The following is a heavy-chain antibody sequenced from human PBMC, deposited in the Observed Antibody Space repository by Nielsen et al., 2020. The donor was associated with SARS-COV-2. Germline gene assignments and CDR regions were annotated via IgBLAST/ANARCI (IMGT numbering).Heavy chain of an antibody. V-gene: IGHV1-69*06. Sequence: SVKVSCKASGATFSNYTIPWVRQAPGQGLEWMGGVIPIFGTPNYAQKFLGRVTITADKSTNTAYMELTSLRSEDTAVYYCASQRVRGGSYLYVDSWGQGTLVTVSS. CDR1: GATFSNYT. J-gene: IGHJ5*01. CDR2: VIPIFGTP. CDR3: ASQRVRGGSYLYVDS. D-gene: IGHD3-16*02.